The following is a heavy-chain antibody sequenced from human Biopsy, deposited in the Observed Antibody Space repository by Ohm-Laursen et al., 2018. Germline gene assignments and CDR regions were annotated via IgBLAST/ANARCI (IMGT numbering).Heavy chain of an antibody. V-gene: IGHV4-59*08. J-gene: IGHJ2*01. CDR3: ARHAPSYSGSYWRYFDL. Sequence: SETLSLTCIVSGGSISSYYWSWIRQPPGKGLEWIGYIYYTGSTNYNPSLKSRVTISVDTSMNHLSLRLTFVTAADTAVYYCARHAPSYSGSYWRYFDLWGRGTLVTVSP. CDR1: GGSISSYY. D-gene: IGHD1-26*01. CDR2: IYYTGST.